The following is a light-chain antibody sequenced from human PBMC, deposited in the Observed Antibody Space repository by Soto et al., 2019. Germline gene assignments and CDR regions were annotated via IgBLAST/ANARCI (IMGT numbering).Light chain of an antibody. V-gene: IGLV2-11*01. CDR3: CSYAVIYTYV. CDR2: DVS. Sequence: SDLAQPHSVSGSPGQSVTISCTGTSSDVGDYNFVSWYQQHPGKAPKLMIYDVSKRPSGVPDRFSGSKSGNTASLTISGLQAEDEADYYCCSYAVIYTYVFGTGTKVTVL. CDR1: SSDVGDYNF. J-gene: IGLJ1*01.